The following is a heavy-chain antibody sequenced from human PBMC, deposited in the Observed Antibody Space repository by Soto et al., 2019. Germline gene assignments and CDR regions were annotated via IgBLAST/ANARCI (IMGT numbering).Heavy chain of an antibody. Sequence: PGGSLRLSCAASGFNFSSYAMHWVRQAPGKGLEWVAVISYDGSNKYYADSVKGRFTISRDNSKNTLYLQMNSLRAEDTAVYYCARDRIAAAGTFDYWGQGTLVTAPQ. CDR1: GFNFSSYA. D-gene: IGHD6-13*01. J-gene: IGHJ4*02. CDR3: ARDRIAAAGTFDY. CDR2: ISYDGSNK. V-gene: IGHV3-30-3*01.